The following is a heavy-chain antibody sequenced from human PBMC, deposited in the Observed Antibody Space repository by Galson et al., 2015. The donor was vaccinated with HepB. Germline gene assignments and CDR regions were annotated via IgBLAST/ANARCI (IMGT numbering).Heavy chain of an antibody. J-gene: IGHJ4*02. CDR2: IWYDGSNK. D-gene: IGHD5-18*01. V-gene: IGHV3-33*01. CDR3: ATGVGYSYGYWSDY. Sequence: SLRLSCAASGFTFSSCGMHWVRQAPGRGLEWVAVIWYDGSNKYYADSVKGRFTISRDNSKNTLYLQMNSLRAEDTAVYYCATGVGYSYGYWSDYWGQGTLVTVSS. CDR1: GFTFSSCG.